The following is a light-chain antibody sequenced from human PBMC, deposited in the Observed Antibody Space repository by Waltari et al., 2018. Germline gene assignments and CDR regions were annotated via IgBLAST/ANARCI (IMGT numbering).Light chain of an antibody. CDR3: QKYVNLPAT. CDR1: QSVSKY. CDR2: DAS. Sequence: EIVLKQSPGTLSLSPGERATLSCRASQSVSKYLAWYQQKPGQAPRLLIYDASTRATGIPDRFSGSGSGTDFSLTISRLEPEDFAVYYCQKYVNLPATFGQGTKVEIK. J-gene: IGKJ1*01. V-gene: IGKV3-20*01.